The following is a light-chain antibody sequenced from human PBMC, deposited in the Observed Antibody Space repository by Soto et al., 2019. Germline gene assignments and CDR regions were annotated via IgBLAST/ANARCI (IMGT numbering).Light chain of an antibody. CDR2: VAS. CDR1: QSIRSY. CDR3: QQHYSTPPWT. Sequence: DIQMTQSPSSLSASVGDRVTITCRASQSIRSYLNWDHQKPGKAPKLLIYVASSLQSGVPSRLCGSGSAANYSITISSLQPEDLATYYCQQHYSTPPWTFGQGTKVEIK. V-gene: IGKV1-39*01. J-gene: IGKJ1*01.